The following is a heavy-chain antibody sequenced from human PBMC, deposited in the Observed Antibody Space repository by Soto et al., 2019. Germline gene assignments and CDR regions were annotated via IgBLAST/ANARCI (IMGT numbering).Heavy chain of an antibody. Sequence: SETLSLTCTVSGGSISSYYWSWIRQPPGKGLEWIGYIYYSGSTNYNPSLQSRVTISVDTSKNQFSLKLSSVTAADTAVYYCARGDYVWGSYRLFDYWGQGTLVTVSS. CDR3: ARGDYVWGSYRLFDY. J-gene: IGHJ4*02. D-gene: IGHD3-16*02. V-gene: IGHV4-59*01. CDR1: GGSISSYY. CDR2: IYYSGST.